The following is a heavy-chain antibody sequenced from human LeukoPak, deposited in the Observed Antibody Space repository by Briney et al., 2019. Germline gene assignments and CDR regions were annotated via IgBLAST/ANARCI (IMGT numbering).Heavy chain of an antibody. CDR1: GFTFATYW. V-gene: IGHV3-7*01. J-gene: IGHJ3*02. Sequence: GGSLRLSCAASGFTFATYWMAWVRQAPGKELEWVAIRKDDGREKKSVDSVKGRFTVSRDNAKNSLYLQMNSLSAEDTAVYYCARDPGRGYDIWGQGTMVTVSS. CDR3: ARDPGRGYDI. D-gene: IGHD3-22*01. CDR2: RKDDGREK.